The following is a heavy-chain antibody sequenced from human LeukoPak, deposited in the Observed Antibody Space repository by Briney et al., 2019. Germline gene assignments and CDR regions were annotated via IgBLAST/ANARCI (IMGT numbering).Heavy chain of an antibody. J-gene: IGHJ4*02. CDR2: IYYSGST. CDR3: ARLAWNYGRRDY. D-gene: IGHD1-7*01. V-gene: IGHV4-39*01. CDR1: GGSISSSSYY. Sequence: SETLSLTCTVPGGSISSSSYYWGWIRQPPGKGLEWMGSIYYSGSTYYNPSLKSRVTISVDTSKNKFSLKLNSVTAADTAVYYCARLAWNYGRRDYWGQGTLVTVSS.